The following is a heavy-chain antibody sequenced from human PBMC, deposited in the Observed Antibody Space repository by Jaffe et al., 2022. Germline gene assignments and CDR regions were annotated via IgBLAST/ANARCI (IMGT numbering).Heavy chain of an antibody. D-gene: IGHD3-10*01. V-gene: IGHV4-38-2*02. J-gene: IGHJ4*02. CDR2: IYHSGDT. CDR1: GYSISSGYY. Sequence: QVQLQESGPGLVKPSETLSLTCIVSGYSISSGYYWGWIRQPPEKGLEWIGSIYHSGDTYYNPSLKSRVTLSIDTSKNQFSLKLTSVTAADTAVYYCAAHSASLVRGTIRPNYFDYWGQGTLVTVSS. CDR3: AAHSASLVRGTIRPNYFDY.